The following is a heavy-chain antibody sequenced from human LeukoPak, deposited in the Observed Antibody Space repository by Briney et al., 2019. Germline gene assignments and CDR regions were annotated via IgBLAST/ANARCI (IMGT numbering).Heavy chain of an antibody. CDR3: TTDSDYYDSSGYYYPV. J-gene: IGHJ6*02. CDR1: GFTFSSYW. CDR2: INHNGNVN. Sequence: GGSLRLSCAASGFTFSSYWMNWARQAPGKGLEWVASINHNGNVNYYVDSVKGRFTISRDNAKNSLYLQMSNLRAEDTAVYYCTTDSDYYDSSGYYYPVWGQGTTVTVSS. V-gene: IGHV3-7*03. D-gene: IGHD3-22*01.